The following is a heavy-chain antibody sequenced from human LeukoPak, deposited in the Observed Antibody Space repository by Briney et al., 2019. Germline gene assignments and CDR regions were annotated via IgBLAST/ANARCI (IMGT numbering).Heavy chain of an antibody. Sequence: SETLSLTCTVSGGSISPYYWSWIRQPPGKGLEWIGYIYNSGSTNYNPSLKSRVTIAIDTSKNQFSLNLSSVTAADTAVYYCARFSSAKGDWFDPWGQGTLVTVSS. CDR2: IYNSGST. D-gene: IGHD2-2*01. CDR3: ARFSSAKGDWFDP. J-gene: IGHJ5*02. CDR1: GGSISPYY. V-gene: IGHV4-59*01.